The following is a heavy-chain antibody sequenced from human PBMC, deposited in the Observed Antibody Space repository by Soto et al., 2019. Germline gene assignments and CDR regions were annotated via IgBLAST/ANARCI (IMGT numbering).Heavy chain of an antibody. Sequence: GGSLRLSCVASGFTFNRYGMHWVRQAPGKGLEWVAEISFDGTAKYYAESVKGRFTVSRDNGNNTLHLEMNSLGAKDTAVYFCTTGRSTRFDPWGQGTLVTVSS. V-gene: IGHV3-30*03. CDR2: ISFDGTAK. D-gene: IGHD1-1*01. J-gene: IGHJ5*02. CDR3: TTGRSTRFDP. CDR1: GFTFNRYG.